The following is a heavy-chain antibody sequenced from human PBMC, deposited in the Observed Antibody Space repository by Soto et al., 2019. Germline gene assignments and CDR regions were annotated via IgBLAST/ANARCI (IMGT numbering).Heavy chain of an antibody. J-gene: IGHJ3*02. CDR1: GFTFSSYG. CDR2: IWYDGSNK. D-gene: IGHD6-13*01. CDR3: ARDGSSSNAFDI. Sequence: QVQLVESGGGVVQPGGSLRLSCGASGFTFSSYGMHWVRQAPGKGLEWVAVIWYDGSNKYYADSVKGRFTISRDNSKNTLYLQMNSLRAEDTAVYYCARDGSSSNAFDIWGQGTMVTVSS. V-gene: IGHV3-33*01.